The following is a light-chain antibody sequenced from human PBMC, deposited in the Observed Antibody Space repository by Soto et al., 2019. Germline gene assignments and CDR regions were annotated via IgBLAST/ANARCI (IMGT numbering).Light chain of an antibody. V-gene: IGLV1-40*01. Sequence: QSVLTQPPSVSGAPGQRVTISCTGSSSNIGAGYDVHWYQQLPGTAPKLLIYGNSNRPSGVPDRFSGSKSGTSASLAIIGLQDEDEADYYCQSYDSSLSVSVFGGGTKLTVL. CDR1: SSNIGAGYD. J-gene: IGLJ2*01. CDR3: QSYDSSLSVSV. CDR2: GNS.